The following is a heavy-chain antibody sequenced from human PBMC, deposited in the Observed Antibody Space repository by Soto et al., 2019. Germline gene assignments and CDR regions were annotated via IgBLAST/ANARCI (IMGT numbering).Heavy chain of an antibody. CDR2: VSTSGRST. CDR3: VKQAHGLDGVAFDY. Sequence: GSLRLSCSASGFIFSESTIYWVRQVPGKGLEAISAVSTSGRSTYYADSVKDRFTISRDNSKNTLFLQMGSLRPEDTAIYYCVKQAHGLDGVAFDYWGQGTQVTVSS. J-gene: IGHJ4*02. D-gene: IGHD2-15*01. CDR1: GFIFSEST. V-gene: IGHV3-64D*06.